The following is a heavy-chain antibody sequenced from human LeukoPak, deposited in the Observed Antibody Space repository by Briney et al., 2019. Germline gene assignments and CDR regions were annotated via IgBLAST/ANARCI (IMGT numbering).Heavy chain of an antibody. D-gene: IGHD6-19*01. CDR1: GGSFSGCY. V-gene: IGHV4-34*01. CDR3: ARHRGQYSSGWNYYYYYMDV. CDR2: INHSGRN. Sequence: SETLSLTCAVYGGSFSGCYWSWIRQPPGEGREGIGEINHSGRNNYNPSLKSRVTISVDKSKNQFSLKLSSVTAADTAVYYCARHRGQYSSGWNYYYYYMDVWGKGTTVTISS. J-gene: IGHJ6*03.